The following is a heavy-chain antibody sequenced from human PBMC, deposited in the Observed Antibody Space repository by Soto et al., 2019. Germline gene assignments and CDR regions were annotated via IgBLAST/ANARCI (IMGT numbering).Heavy chain of an antibody. CDR2: FIPIFGTA. CDR1: GGTFSSYA. J-gene: IGHJ5*02. CDR3: ARGGGRAARLGNWFDP. D-gene: IGHD6-6*01. V-gene: IGHV1-69*01. Sequence: QVQLVQSGAEVKKPGSSVKVSCKASGGTFSSYAISWVRQAPGQGLEWMGGFIPIFGTANYAQKFQGRVTIPADESASMAYMERRSLGTEETAVYYCARGGGRAARLGNWFDPWGQGTLVTVSS.